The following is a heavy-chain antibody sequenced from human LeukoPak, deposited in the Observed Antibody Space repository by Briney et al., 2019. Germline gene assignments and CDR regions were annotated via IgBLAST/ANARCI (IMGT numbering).Heavy chain of an antibody. D-gene: IGHD2-2*01. J-gene: IGHJ4*02. Sequence: GRSLRLSCAASGFTFSDYAMHWVRQVPGKGLEWVAVISYDGSNKYYAGSVKGRFTISRDNSKNTLSLQMNSLRAEDTAVYYCAREYNWLPAAGGIDYWGQGTLVTVSS. CDR1: GFTFSDYA. CDR3: AREYNWLPAAGGIDY. CDR2: ISYDGSNK. V-gene: IGHV3-30-3*01.